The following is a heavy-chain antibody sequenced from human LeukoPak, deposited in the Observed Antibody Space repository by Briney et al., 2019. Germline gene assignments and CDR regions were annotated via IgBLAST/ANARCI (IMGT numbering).Heavy chain of an antibody. J-gene: IGHJ4*02. D-gene: IGHD3-22*01. CDR3: ARDYYDSSGYYSSIDY. Sequence: GGSLRLSCAASGFTFSSYGMHWVRQAPGKGLEWVAVISYDGSNKYYADSVKGRFTISRDNSKNTLYLQMNSLRAEDTAVYYCARDYYDSSGYYSSIDYWGQGTLVTVSS. CDR1: GFTFSSYG. CDR2: ISYDGSNK. V-gene: IGHV3-30*03.